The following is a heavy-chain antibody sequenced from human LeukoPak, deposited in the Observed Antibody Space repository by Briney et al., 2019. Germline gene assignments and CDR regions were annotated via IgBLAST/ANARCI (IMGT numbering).Heavy chain of an antibody. J-gene: IGHJ4*01. CDR2: IWSDGTNR. CDR1: GFIFSHHG. CDR3: ARDAQRGFDYSNSLKY. D-gene: IGHD4-11*01. Sequence: GGSLTLSCAASGFIFSHHGMHWVRQAPGKGLEWVAVIWSDGTNRFYADSVKGRFTISRDNSQNTVFLQMDSLRVKGTAIYYCARDAQRGFDYSNSLKYWGHGTLVTVSS. V-gene: IGHV3-33*01.